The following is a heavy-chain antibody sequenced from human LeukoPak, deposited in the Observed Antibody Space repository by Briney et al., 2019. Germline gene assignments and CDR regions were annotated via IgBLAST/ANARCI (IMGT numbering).Heavy chain of an antibody. V-gene: IGHV3-7*01. D-gene: IGHD3-22*01. J-gene: IGHJ4*02. Sequence: GGSLRLSCAASGFTFSSNWMTWVRQAPGKGLEWVANINKDGSEKYHVDSVKGRFTISRDNAQNSLYLQMNSLRVEDTAVYYCARGISSGVDYFDYWGQGTLVSVSS. CDR1: GFTFSSNW. CDR2: INKDGSEK. CDR3: ARGISSGVDYFDY.